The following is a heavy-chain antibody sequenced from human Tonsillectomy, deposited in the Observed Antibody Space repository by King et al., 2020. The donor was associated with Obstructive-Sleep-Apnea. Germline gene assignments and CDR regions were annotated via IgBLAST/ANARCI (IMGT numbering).Heavy chain of an antibody. CDR2: ISSSSSYI. Sequence: VQLVESGGGLVKPVGSLRLSCAASGFTFSSCSMNWVRQAPGKGLEWVSSISSSSSYIYYADSVKGRFTISRDNAKNSLYLQMNSLCAEDTAVYYCARDFISDYWGQGTLVTVSS. CDR3: ARDFISDY. J-gene: IGHJ4*02. CDR1: GFTFSSCS. D-gene: IGHD3-10*01. V-gene: IGHV3-21*01.